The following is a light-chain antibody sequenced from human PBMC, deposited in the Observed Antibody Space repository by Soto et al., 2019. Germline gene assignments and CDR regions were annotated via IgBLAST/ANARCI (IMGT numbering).Light chain of an antibody. V-gene: IGKV3-20*01. CDR2: GAS. CDR1: QSVSSSY. Sequence: EIVLTQSPGTLSLSPGERATLSCRASQSVSSSYLDWYQQKPGQAPRLLIYGASSRATGIPDRFSGSGSGTDFTLTISRLEPEDFAVYYCQQSGSSPQTFGQGTTVDIK. J-gene: IGKJ1*01. CDR3: QQSGSSPQT.